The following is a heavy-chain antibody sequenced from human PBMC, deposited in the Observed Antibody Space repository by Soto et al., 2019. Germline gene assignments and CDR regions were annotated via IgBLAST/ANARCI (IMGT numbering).Heavy chain of an antibody. CDR2: ISSSSSYI. CDR1: VFTFSSYS. Sequence: GGSLRLSGAASVFTFSSYSMNWVRQAPGKGLEWVSSISSSSSYIYYADAVKGRFTISRDNAKNSLYLQMNSLRAEDTAVYYCARGYEIGGYRGGWFDPWGQGTLVTVSS. D-gene: IGHD1-26*01. CDR3: ARGYEIGGYRGGWFDP. V-gene: IGHV3-21*01. J-gene: IGHJ5*02.